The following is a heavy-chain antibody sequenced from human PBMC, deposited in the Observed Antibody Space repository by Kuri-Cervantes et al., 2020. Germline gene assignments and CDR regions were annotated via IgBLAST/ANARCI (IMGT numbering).Heavy chain of an antibody. D-gene: IGHD6-13*01. CDR2: IYYSGST. V-gene: IGHV4-59*13. CDR3: ARVFVEAAASTQTFDP. Sequence: ESLKISCTVSGGSISSYYWSWIRQPPGKGLEWIGYIYYSGSTNYNPSLKSRVTISVDTSKNQFSLKLSSVTAADTAVYYCARVFVEAAASTQTFDPWGQGTLVTVSS. CDR1: GGSISSYY. J-gene: IGHJ5*02.